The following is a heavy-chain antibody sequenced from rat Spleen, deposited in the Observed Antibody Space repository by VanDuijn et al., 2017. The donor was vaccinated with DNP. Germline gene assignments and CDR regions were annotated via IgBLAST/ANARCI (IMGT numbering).Heavy chain of an antibody. CDR1: GFTFSAYY. V-gene: IGHV5-58*01. CDR3: AKGGDTVVTGAMDA. J-gene: IGHJ4*01. CDR2: INTDGGST. Sequence: EVQLVESGGGLVQPGRSLKLSCAASGFTFSAYYLAWIRQAPGKGLEWVASINTDGGSTYYPDSVKGRFTISRDNAENTVYLQMNSLRAEDTATYYCAKGGDTVVTGAMDAWGQGTSVTVSS. D-gene: IGHD1-1*01.